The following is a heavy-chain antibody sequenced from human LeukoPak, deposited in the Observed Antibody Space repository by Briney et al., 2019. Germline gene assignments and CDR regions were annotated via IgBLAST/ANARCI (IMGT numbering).Heavy chain of an antibody. Sequence: PSETLSLTCTVSGGSISSSSYYWGWIRQHPGKGLEWIGYIYYSGSTYYNPSLKSRVTVSVDTSKNQFSLKLSSVTAADTAVYYCARELYYYDSSGYYRNTYYFDYWGQGTLVTVSS. CDR2: IYYSGST. J-gene: IGHJ4*02. V-gene: IGHV4-31*03. CDR3: ARELYYYDSSGYYRNTYYFDY. CDR1: GGSISSSSYY. D-gene: IGHD3-22*01.